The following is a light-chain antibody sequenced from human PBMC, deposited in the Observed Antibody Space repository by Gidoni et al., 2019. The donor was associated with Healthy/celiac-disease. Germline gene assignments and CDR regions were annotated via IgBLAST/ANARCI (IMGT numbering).Light chain of an antibody. CDR1: SSDVGGYNY. J-gene: IGLJ1*01. V-gene: IGLV2-11*01. CDR3: CSYAGSYTSYV. Sequence: QPALTQPRSVSGSPGQSVTISCTGTSSDVGGYNYVFWYQQHPGKAPKLMIYDVSKRPSGVPDRFSGSKSGNTASLTISGLQAEDEADYYCCSYAGSYTSYVFGTGTKVTVL. CDR2: DVS.